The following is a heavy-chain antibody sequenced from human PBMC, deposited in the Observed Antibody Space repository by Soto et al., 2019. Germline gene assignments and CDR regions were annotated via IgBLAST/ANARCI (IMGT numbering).Heavy chain of an antibody. CDR3: AKERGMAVVVVAATGYFDY. CDR1: GFTFDDYA. J-gene: IGHJ4*02. CDR2: ISWNSGSI. D-gene: IGHD2-15*01. V-gene: IGHV3-9*01. Sequence: GGSLRLSCAASGFTFDDYAMHWVRQAPGKGLEWVSGISWNSGSIGYADSVKGRFTISRDNAKNSLYLQMNSLRAEDTALYYCAKERGMAVVVVAATGYFDYWGQGTLVTVSS.